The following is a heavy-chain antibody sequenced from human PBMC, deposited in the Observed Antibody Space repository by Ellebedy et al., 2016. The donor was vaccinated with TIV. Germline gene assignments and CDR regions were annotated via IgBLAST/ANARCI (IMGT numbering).Heavy chain of an antibody. D-gene: IGHD4/OR15-4a*01. CDR1: GFAFSDHW. Sequence: PGGSLRLSCATSGFAFSDHWMVWVRQVPGKGLEWVSNIKPDGTEEHYVDSVKGRFTISRDNAKNSLFLQMNSLTAGDTAVYYCSRDPHFGALDYWGQGTLVTVSS. CDR2: IKPDGTEE. J-gene: IGHJ4*02. V-gene: IGHV3-7*01. CDR3: SRDPHFGALDY.